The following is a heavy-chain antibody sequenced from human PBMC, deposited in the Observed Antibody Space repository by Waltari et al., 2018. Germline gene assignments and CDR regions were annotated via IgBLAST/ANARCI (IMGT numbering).Heavy chain of an antibody. CDR1: GGTFSSYA. CDR3: ARGKWVEMAHNGAFDI. J-gene: IGHJ3*02. CDR2: IIPILGIA. V-gene: IGHV1-69*04. Sequence: QVQLVQSGAEVKKPGSSVKVSCKASGGTFSSYAISWVRQAPGQGLEWMGGIIPILGIANYAQKFQGRVTITADESTSTAYMELSSLRSEDTAVYYCARGKWVEMAHNGAFDIWGQGTMVTVSS. D-gene: IGHD1-26*01.